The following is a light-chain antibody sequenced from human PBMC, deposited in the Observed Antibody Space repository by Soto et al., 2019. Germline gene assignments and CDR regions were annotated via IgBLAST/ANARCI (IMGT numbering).Light chain of an antibody. Sequence: QSVLTQPPSASGTPGQRVTISCSGSSSNIGSNTINWYPQLPGTAPKLLIYSNNQRPSGVPDRFSGSKSGTSASVAISGLQSGDGADYYSAAWDDSLSGGVFGLAIMLTVL. V-gene: IGLV1-44*01. CDR2: SNN. J-gene: IGLJ3*02. CDR1: SSNIGSNT. CDR3: AAWDDSLSGGV.